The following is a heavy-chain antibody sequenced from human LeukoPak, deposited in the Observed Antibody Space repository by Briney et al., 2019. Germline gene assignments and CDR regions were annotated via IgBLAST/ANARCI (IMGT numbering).Heavy chain of an antibody. J-gene: IGHJ4*02. V-gene: IGHV1-2*06. Sequence: ASVKVSCKTCGYTFTGYYVHWVRQDPGQGLECMGRINPNCGGTNYAQNFQGSVTMTRDTSISTAYMELSSLRSDDTAVYYCARESGSYYFDNWGQGTLVTVSS. CDR2: INPNCGGT. CDR3: ARESGSYYFDN. CDR1: GYTFTGYY. D-gene: IGHD1-26*01.